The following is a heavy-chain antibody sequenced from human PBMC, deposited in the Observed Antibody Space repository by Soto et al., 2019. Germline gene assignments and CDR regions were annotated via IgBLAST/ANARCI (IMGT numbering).Heavy chain of an antibody. Sequence: PGGSLRLSCAASGFTFSSYSMNWVRQAPGKGLEWVSSISSSSSYIYYADSVKGRFTISRDNAKNSLYLQMNSLRAEDTAVYYCASAGAYCGGDCLTGAFDIWGQGTMVTVSS. D-gene: IGHD2-21*01. J-gene: IGHJ3*02. V-gene: IGHV3-21*01. CDR1: GFTFSSYS. CDR3: ASAGAYCGGDCLTGAFDI. CDR2: ISSSSSYI.